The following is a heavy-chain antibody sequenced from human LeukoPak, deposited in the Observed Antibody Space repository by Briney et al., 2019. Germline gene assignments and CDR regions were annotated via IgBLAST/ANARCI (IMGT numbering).Heavy chain of an antibody. Sequence: GGSLRLSCTTSGFTLSNYAMSWVRQAPGKGLEWVSSISGSAITTYYADSVKGRFAISRDNSKNTLYLQMTSLRAEDTAVYYCAKDQRFGDLDDYRGQGTLVTVSS. CDR2: ISGSAITT. D-gene: IGHD3-10*01. J-gene: IGHJ4*02. CDR3: AKDQRFGDLDDY. V-gene: IGHV3-23*01. CDR1: GFTLSNYA.